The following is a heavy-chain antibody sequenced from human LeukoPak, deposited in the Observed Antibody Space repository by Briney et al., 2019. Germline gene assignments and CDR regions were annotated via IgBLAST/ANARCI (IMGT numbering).Heavy chain of an antibody. CDR3: ARDYGSGSLYYYGMDV. CDR1: GFTFSSYA. Sequence: GRSLRLSCAASGFTFSSYAMHWVRQAPGKGLEWVAVISYDGSNKYYADSVKGRFTISRDNSKNTLYLQMNSLRAEDTAVYYCARDYGSGSLYYYGMDVWGQGTTVTVSS. CDR2: ISYDGSNK. D-gene: IGHD3-10*01. J-gene: IGHJ6*02. V-gene: IGHV3-30*04.